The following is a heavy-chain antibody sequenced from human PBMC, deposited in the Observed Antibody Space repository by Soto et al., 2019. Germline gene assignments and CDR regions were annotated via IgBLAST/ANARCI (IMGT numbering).Heavy chain of an antibody. CDR1: GYTFTSYG. D-gene: IGHD4-17*01. J-gene: IGHJ3*02. CDR3: ATAYGDYTNDAFDI. Sequence: GASVKVSCKASGYTFTSYGISWARQAPGQGLEWMGWISAYNGNANYAQKLQGRVTMTTDTSTSTAYMELRSLRSDDTAVYYCATAYGDYTNDAFDIWGQGTMVTVSS. CDR2: ISAYNGNA. V-gene: IGHV1-18*01.